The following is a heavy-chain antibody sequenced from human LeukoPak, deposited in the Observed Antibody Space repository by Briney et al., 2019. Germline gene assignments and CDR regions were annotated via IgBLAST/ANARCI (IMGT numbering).Heavy chain of an antibody. Sequence: SETLSLTCTVSGGSISSSSYYWGWIRQPPGKGLEWIGSIYYSGSTYYNPSLKSRVTISVDTSKNQFSLKLSSVTAADTAVYYCARRSGYGSGSYINYWGQGTLVTVSS. CDR1: GGSISSSSYY. J-gene: IGHJ4*02. D-gene: IGHD3-10*01. CDR3: ARRSGYGSGSYINY. V-gene: IGHV4-39*01. CDR2: IYYSGST.